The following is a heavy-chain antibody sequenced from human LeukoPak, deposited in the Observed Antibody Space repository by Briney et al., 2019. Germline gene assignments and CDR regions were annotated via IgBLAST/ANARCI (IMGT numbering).Heavy chain of an antibody. J-gene: IGHJ5*02. D-gene: IGHD6-13*01. CDR3: AREALITGYSSSWYVSWFDP. V-gene: IGHV4-39*07. Sequence: SETLSLTCTVSGGSISSSSYYWGWIRQPPGKGLEWIGTIYYSGSTYYNPSLKSRVTISVDTSKNQFSLQLNSVTPEDTAVYYCAREALITGYSSSWYVSWFDPWGQGTLVTVSS. CDR1: GGSISSSSYY. CDR2: IYYSGST.